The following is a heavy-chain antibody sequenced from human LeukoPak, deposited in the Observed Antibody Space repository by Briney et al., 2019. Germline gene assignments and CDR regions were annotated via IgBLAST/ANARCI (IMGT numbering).Heavy chain of an antibody. CDR2: LNPNSGDT. Sequence: ASVKVSCKASGYTFTGHYMHWVRQAPGQGLEWMGWLNPNSGDTKCAQKFQGRVTMTRDTSIGTAYMELSSLRSEDTAVYYCARGGGYYDSSGYYTPPENDYWGQGTLVTVSS. CDR3: ARGGGYYDSSGYYTPPENDY. D-gene: IGHD3-22*01. V-gene: IGHV1-2*02. CDR1: GYTFTGHY. J-gene: IGHJ4*02.